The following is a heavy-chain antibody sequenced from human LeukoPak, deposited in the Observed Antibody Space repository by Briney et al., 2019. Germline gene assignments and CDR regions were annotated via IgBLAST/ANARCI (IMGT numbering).Heavy chain of an antibody. CDR1: GGTFSSYA. D-gene: IGHD4-17*01. V-gene: IGHV1-69*13. J-gene: IGHJ4*02. CDR2: IIPIFGTA. Sequence: GASVKVSCKASGGTFSSYAISWVRQAPGQGLEWMGGIIPIFGTANYAQKFQGRVTITADESTSTAYMELSSLRSEDTAVYYCAREPWGYGDYQSYFDYWGQGTLVTVSS. CDR3: AREPWGYGDYQSYFDY.